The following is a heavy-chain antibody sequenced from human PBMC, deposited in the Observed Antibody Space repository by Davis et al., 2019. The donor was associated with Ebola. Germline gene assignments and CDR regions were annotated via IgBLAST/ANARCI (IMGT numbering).Heavy chain of an antibody. J-gene: IGHJ4*02. CDR2: IAYAGNT. Sequence: PSETLSLTCTVSGASMTSYYWSWIRQPPGKGLEWIGYIAYAGNTIYNPSLKSRVTISADTSKKQFSLNLSSVTAADTAVYFCSRFGEGAYWGQGTLVTVSS. D-gene: IGHD2-21*01. CDR3: SRFGEGAY. CDR1: GASMTSYY. V-gene: IGHV4-59*01.